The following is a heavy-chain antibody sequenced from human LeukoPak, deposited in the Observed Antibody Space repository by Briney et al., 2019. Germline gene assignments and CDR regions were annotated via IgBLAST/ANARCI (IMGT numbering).Heavy chain of an antibody. J-gene: IGHJ4*02. CDR3: AREVWVRGVYFDY. V-gene: IGHV3-30-3*01. D-gene: IGHD3-10*01. CDR2: ISNDGSNK. Sequence: PGRSLRLSCAASGFIFRSYAMHWVRQAPGKGLEWVAFISNDGSNKDYADAVKGRITISRDNPKNTLYLQVNSLRAEDTAVYYCAREVWVRGVYFDYWGQGTLVTVSS. CDR1: GFIFRSYA.